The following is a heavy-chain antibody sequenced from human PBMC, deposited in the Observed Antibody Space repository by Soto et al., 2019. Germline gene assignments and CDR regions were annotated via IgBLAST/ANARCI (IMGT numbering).Heavy chain of an antibody. CDR2: INHSGRT. CDR1: GGAFSGYC. V-gene: IGHV4-34*01. Sequence: SETLSLTCAVYGGAFSGYCWSWVRQPPGKGLEWIGEINHSGRTNYNPSLKSRVTISVDTSKSQFSLKLSSVTAADTAVYYCARGRKYYDFWSGYSHPRYYFNYWGQGTLVTVSS. D-gene: IGHD3-3*01. J-gene: IGHJ4*02. CDR3: ARGRKYYDFWSGYSHPRYYFNY.